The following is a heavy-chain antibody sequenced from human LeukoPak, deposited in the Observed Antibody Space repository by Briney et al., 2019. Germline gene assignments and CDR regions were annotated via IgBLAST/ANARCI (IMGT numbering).Heavy chain of an antibody. V-gene: IGHV3-30*18. J-gene: IGHJ4*02. CDR3: AKGLNAYDSSGYYALDY. Sequence: TGGSLRLSCAASGFTFSSYGMHWVRQAPGKGLEWAAVISYDGSKYYADSVKGRFTISRDNSKNTLYLQMNSLRAEDTAVYYCAKGLNAYDSSGYYALDYWGQGTLVTVSS. CDR2: ISYDGSK. CDR1: GFTFSSYG. D-gene: IGHD3-22*01.